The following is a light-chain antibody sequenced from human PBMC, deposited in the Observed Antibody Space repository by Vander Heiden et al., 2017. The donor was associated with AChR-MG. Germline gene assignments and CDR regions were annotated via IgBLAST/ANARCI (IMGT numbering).Light chain of an antibody. J-gene: IGKJ4*01. Sequence: EIVMTQSPATLSVSPGESAALSCRASQSVNTNLAWYQQKPGQAPRLLIYGASSRALGIPTRFSGWGSGTDFNLTVSSLQSEDFAIYYCQYYNDRRPEITFGGGTKVEI. CDR3: QYYNDRRPEIT. CDR2: GAS. CDR1: QSVNTN. V-gene: IGKV3D-15*01.